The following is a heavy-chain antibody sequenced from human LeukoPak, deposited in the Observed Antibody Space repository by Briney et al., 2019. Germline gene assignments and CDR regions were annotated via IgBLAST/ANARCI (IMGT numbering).Heavy chain of an antibody. CDR3: VNGGSYLTK. D-gene: IGHD3-10*01. CDR2: IYFTGTT. J-gene: IGHJ4*02. V-gene: IGHV4-59*01. Sequence: SETLSLTCTVSGGSISSYWSWIRQSPGKGLEWIGYIYFTGTTNYNPSLKSRLAISIDTSRNQFSLKLSSATAADTAIYYCVNGGSYLTKWGQGTLVTVSS. CDR1: GGSISSY.